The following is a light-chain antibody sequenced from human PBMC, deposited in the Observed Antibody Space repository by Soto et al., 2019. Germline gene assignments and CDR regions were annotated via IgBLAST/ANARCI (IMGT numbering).Light chain of an antibody. V-gene: IGKV2-28*01. CDR3: MQAIKTPPA. CDR1: QTLLHSNGYNS. CDR2: LGS. J-gene: IGKJ5*01. Sequence: DIVMTQSPLSLPVTPGEPASISCRSSQTLLHSNGYNSLDWYLLKPGQSPQLLIYLGSNRASGVPARFSGSGSGTDFTLNISRLQAEDVAVYYCMQAIKTPPAFGQGTRLEIK.